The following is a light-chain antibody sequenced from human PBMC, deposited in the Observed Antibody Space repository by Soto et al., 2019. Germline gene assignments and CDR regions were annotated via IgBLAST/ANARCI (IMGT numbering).Light chain of an antibody. CDR3: QQRSNWIT. CDR1: QGVSRK. Sequence: DIVMTQSPATLSVATGEIVTFYCRASQGVSRKLAWYQHKPGQAPRLLISGASTGATGIPARFSGSGSGTDFTLTISSLEPEDFAVYYCQQRSNWITFGQGTRLEIK. CDR2: GAS. V-gene: IGKV3-11*01. J-gene: IGKJ5*01.